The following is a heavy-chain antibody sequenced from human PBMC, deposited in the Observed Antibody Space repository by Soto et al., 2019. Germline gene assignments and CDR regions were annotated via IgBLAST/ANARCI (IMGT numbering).Heavy chain of an antibody. V-gene: IGHV1-18*01. CDR2: ISAYNGNT. CDR3: ARDSSSWYSGYYYYYGMDV. D-gene: IGHD6-13*01. Sequence: QVQLVQSGAEVKKPGASVKVSCKASGYTFTSYGISWVRQAPGQGLEWMGWISAYNGNTNYAQKLQGRVTMTTDTSTSTAYMELRSLRSDDTAVYYCARDSSSWYSGYYYYYGMDVWGQGTTVTVSS. J-gene: IGHJ6*02. CDR1: GYTFTSYG.